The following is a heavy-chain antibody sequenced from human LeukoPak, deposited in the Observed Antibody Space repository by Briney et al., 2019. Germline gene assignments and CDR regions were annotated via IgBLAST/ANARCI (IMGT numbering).Heavy chain of an antibody. Sequence: PGGSLRLSCAASEFAFSTYNMNWVRQAPGKGLEWVSVIYSGGSTYYADSVKGRFTISRDNSKNTLFLQMNSLRAEDTAVYYCARTGKGGSYSDYWGQGTLVTVSS. CDR2: IYSGGST. CDR1: EFAFSTYN. CDR3: ARTGKGGSYSDY. V-gene: IGHV3-53*01. D-gene: IGHD1-26*01. J-gene: IGHJ4*02.